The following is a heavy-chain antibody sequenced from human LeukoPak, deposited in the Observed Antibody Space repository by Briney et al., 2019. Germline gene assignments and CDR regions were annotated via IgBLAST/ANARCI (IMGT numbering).Heavy chain of an antibody. CDR2: ISSSGSTI. CDR1: GFTFSSYE. Sequence: PGGSLRLSCAASGFTFSSYEMNWVRQAPGKGLEWVSYISSSGSTIYYADSVKGRFTISRNNAKNSLYLQMNSLRAEDTAVYYCARDSSFGERRDAFDIWGQGTMVTVSS. J-gene: IGHJ3*02. V-gene: IGHV3-48*03. CDR3: ARDSSFGERRDAFDI. D-gene: IGHD1-1*01.